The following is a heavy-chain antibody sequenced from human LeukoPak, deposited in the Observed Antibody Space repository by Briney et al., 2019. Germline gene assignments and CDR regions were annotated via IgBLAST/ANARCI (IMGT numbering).Heavy chain of an antibody. V-gene: IGHV3-7*01. J-gene: IGHJ6*03. CDR3: ARAANYDFWSGYFYYHYHYMDV. Sequence: GGSLRLSCAASGFTFSSYWMSWVRQAPGKGLEWVANIKQDENEKNYVDSVKGRFTISRDNAKNSLYLQMNSLRVEDTAVYYCARAANYDFWSGYFYYHYHYMDVWGKGTTVTVSS. D-gene: IGHD3-3*01. CDR2: IKQDENEK. CDR1: GFTFSSYW.